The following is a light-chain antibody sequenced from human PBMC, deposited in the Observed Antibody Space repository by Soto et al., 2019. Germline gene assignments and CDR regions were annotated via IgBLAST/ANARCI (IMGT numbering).Light chain of an antibody. Sequence: DIPMTQSPSTLSASMGARVSITCRASQTISDWLAWYQQKPGKAPKLLIYQASSLKSGVPSRFSGSGSGTEFTLTISTLQSDDFATYYCQQYSLYPWTFGQGTKVEI. CDR3: QQYSLYPWT. J-gene: IGKJ1*01. CDR1: QTISDW. CDR2: QAS. V-gene: IGKV1-5*03.